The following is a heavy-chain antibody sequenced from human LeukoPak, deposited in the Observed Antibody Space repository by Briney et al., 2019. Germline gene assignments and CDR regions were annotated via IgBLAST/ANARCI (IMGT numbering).Heavy chain of an antibody. V-gene: IGHV3-23*01. D-gene: IGHD6-13*01. CDR3: ARNGILGIAAAVDV. J-gene: IGHJ6*04. CDR1: GFTFSSYA. CDR2: IGGSPTTM. Sequence: GGSLRLSCTASGFTFSSYAMSWVRQAPGKGLEWVSTIGGSPTTMHYADSVTGRFSISRDNSKNTLFLQMNSLRAEDTAVYYCARNGILGIAAAVDVWGKGTTVTVSS.